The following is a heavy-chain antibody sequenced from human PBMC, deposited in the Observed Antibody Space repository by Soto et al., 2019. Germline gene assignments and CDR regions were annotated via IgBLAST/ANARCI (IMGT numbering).Heavy chain of an antibody. J-gene: IGHJ6*03. CDR1: GGTFSSYT. CDR3: ARGKVVVAAANYYYYMDV. D-gene: IGHD2-15*01. Sequence: SVKVSCKASGGTFSSYTISWVRQAPGQGLEWMGRIIPILGIANYAQKFQGRVTITADKSTSTAYMELSSLRSEDTAVYFCARGKVVVAAANYYYYMDVWGKGTTVTVSS. V-gene: IGHV1-69*02. CDR2: IIPILGIA.